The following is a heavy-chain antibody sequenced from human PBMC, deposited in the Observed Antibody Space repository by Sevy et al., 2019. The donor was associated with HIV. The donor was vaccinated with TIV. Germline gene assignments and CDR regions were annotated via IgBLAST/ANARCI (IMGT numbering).Heavy chain of an antibody. CDR1: GFIFNNKG. D-gene: IGHD2-21*02. Sequence: GGSLRLSCTVSGFIFNNKGMHWVRQAPGRGLEWVAAIFSDGTTKYYGDSVKGRFTISRDNSKNTLYLQMNSLRGDDTALYYCARESGSDWYLDSWGQGTLVTVSS. CDR3: ARESGSDWYLDS. J-gene: IGHJ4*02. V-gene: IGHV3-30*12. CDR2: IFSDGTTK.